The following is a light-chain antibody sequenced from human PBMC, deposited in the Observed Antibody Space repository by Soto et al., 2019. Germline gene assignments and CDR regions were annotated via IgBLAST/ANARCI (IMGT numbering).Light chain of an antibody. CDR2: GAS. CDR1: QSVSSSY. Sequence: LTLSVGTLSLSPGERATLSCRASQSVSSSYLAWYQQKHGQAPRLLIYGASSSATGIPDRFSGSVSGTDFTLTISRLEPEEVAEYYCQHYGSSPRTFGQGTRLE. CDR3: QHYGSSPRT. V-gene: IGKV3-20*01. J-gene: IGKJ5*01.